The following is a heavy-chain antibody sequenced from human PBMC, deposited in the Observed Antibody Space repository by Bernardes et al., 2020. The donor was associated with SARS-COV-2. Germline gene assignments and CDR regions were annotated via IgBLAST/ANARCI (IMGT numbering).Heavy chain of an antibody. Sequence: SLRLSCVVSGFTFSTYWMHWVRQAPGKGPVWVSRLNEHGSITTYADFAKGRFTISRDNARNTLYLQMNSLRAEDTATYYCVRDLGGARGTWGKGTLVTVSS. J-gene: IGHJ4*02. D-gene: IGHD2-15*01. V-gene: IGHV3-74*01. CDR3: VRDLGGARGT. CDR1: GFTFSTYW. CDR2: LNEHGSIT.